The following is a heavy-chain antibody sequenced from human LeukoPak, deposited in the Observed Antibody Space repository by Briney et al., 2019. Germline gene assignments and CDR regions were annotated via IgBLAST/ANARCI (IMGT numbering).Heavy chain of an antibody. CDR3: AKDQKAGSGSFKYYFDY. CDR1: GFTFSAYA. J-gene: IGHJ4*02. V-gene: IGHV3-30*18. D-gene: IGHD3-10*01. Sequence: GGSLRLSCEASGFTFSAYAMTWVRQAPGKGLEWMAVISYDGSNKYYADSVKGRFTISRDNSKNTLYLQMNSLRAEDTAVYYCAKDQKAGSGSFKYYFDYWGQGTLVTVSS. CDR2: ISYDGSNK.